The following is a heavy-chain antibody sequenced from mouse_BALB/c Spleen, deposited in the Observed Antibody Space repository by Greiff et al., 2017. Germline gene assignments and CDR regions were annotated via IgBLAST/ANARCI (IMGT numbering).Heavy chain of an antibody. J-gene: IGHJ4*01. CDR1: GYTFTSYV. D-gene: IGHD2-1*01. CDR2: INPYNDGT. Sequence: VQLKQSGPELVKPGASVKMSCKASGYTFTSYVMHWVKQKPGQGLEWIGYINPYNDGTKYNEKFKGKATLTSDKSSSTAYMELSSLTSEDSAVYYCARKAGYYGNYVGAMDYWGQGTSVTVSS. V-gene: IGHV1-14*01. CDR3: ARKAGYYGNYVGAMDY.